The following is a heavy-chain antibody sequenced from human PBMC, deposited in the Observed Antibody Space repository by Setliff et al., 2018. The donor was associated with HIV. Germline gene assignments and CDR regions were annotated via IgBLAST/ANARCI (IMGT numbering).Heavy chain of an antibody. V-gene: IGHV4-34*01. CDR1: GGSFSGYY. CDR3: ARTWWLRSNWFDP. J-gene: IGHJ5*02. Sequence: SETLSLTCAVYGGSFSGYYWTWIRQPPGKGLEWIGEINHSGSTNYNPSLKSRVSMSVDTSKNQFSLKLSSVTAADTAVYYCARTWWLRSNWFDPWGQGTLVTVSS. D-gene: IGHD5-12*01. CDR2: INHSGST.